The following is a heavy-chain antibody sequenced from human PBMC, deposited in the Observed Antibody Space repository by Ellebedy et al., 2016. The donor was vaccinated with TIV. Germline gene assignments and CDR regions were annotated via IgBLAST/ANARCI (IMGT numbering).Heavy chain of an antibody. CDR1: GYTFTAFH. Sequence: ASVKVSCKTSGYTFTAFHVHWVRQAPGQGLEWMGWVYPNSGGTNYAQKFQGRVTMTRDTSISTAYMELSRLRSDDTAVYYCARGKQTYYDSRGLDYWGQGTLVTVSS. CDR3: ARGKQTYYDSRGLDY. D-gene: IGHD3-22*01. CDR2: VYPNSGGT. V-gene: IGHV1-2*02. J-gene: IGHJ4*02.